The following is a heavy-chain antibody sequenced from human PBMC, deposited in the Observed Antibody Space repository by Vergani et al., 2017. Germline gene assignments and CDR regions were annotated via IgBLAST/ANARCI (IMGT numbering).Heavy chain of an antibody. CDR3: ARDYILTGYVDY. V-gene: IGHV3-21*01. Sequence: EVQLVESGGGIVKPGGSLRLSCVASGFTFSSYSMNWVRQAPGKGLEWVSSISSSSSYIYYADSVKGRFTISRDNAKNSLYLQMNSLRAEDTAVYYCARDYILTGYVDYWGQGTLVTVSS. CDR1: GFTFSSYS. D-gene: IGHD3-9*01. CDR2: ISSSSSYI. J-gene: IGHJ4*02.